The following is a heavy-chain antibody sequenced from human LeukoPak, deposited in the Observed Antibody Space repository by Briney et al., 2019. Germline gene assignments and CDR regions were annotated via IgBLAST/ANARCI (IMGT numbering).Heavy chain of an antibody. CDR1: GGSMSSDY. V-gene: IGHV4-59*08. J-gene: IGHJ4*02. D-gene: IGHD1-26*01. Sequence: KSSETLSLTCSVSGGSMSSDYWSWIRQSPGKGLEWIGRMFGNGGTNYSPSFQRRATMSVDTSTRRLSLRLNSVTAADTAVYYCARQTAKKWDLPGSFDSWGQGILVTVS. CDR3: ARQTAKKWDLPGSFDS. CDR2: MFGNGGT.